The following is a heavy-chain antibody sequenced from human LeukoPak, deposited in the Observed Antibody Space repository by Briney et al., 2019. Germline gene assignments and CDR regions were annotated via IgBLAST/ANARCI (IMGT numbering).Heavy chain of an antibody. CDR3: AKDGQQQPPVPDY. CDR1: GFTFSIYA. CDR2: ISGSGGST. Sequence: GGSLRLSCAASGFTFSIYAMSLVRQAPGKGLEWVSAISGSGGSTYYADSVKGRFTISRDNSKNTLYLQMNSLRAEDTAVYYCAKDGQQQPPVPDYWGQGTLVTVSS. V-gene: IGHV3-23*01. D-gene: IGHD6-13*01. J-gene: IGHJ4*02.